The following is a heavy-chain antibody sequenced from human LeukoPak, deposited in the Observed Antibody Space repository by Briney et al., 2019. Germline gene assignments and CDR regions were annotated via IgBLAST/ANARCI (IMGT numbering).Heavy chain of an antibody. Sequence: PGGSLRLSGAASGFTFSTGGMHWVRHAPVKVLDWVAVVCPAGNGKFYADSLKGRFTLSRDNSKTTLYLQMNSLRAEDTAVYYRERVLTVTFDTWGQGTLVTVSS. V-gene: IGHV3-33*01. CDR3: ERVLTVTFDT. CDR2: VCPAGNGK. J-gene: IGHJ5*02. D-gene: IGHD4-17*01. CDR1: GFTFSTGG.